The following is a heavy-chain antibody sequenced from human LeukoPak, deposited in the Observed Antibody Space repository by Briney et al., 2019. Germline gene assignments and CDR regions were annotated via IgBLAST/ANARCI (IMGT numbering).Heavy chain of an antibody. D-gene: IGHD6-19*01. J-gene: IGHJ6*03. CDR1: GDSVSSNSAA. CDR3: ARANGSGWYTEYYYYYMDV. CDR2: TYYRSKWYN. Sequence: LSQTLSLTCAISGDSVSSNSAAWNWIRQSPSRGLEWLGRTYYRSKWYNDYAVSVKSRITINPDTSKNQFSLQLNSVTPEDTAVYYCARANGSGWYTEYYYYYMDVWGKGTTVTVSS. V-gene: IGHV6-1*01.